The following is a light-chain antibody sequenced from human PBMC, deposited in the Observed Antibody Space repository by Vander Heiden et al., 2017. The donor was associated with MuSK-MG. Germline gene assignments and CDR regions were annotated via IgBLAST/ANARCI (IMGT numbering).Light chain of an antibody. J-gene: IGKJ4*01. CDR2: DAS. V-gene: IGKV3-11*01. CDR1: QSISRF. CDR3: QQRSNCPFT. Sequence: EIVLTQSPATLSLSPGERATLSCRASQSISRFSLWYQQKPGQAPRLLIYDASNRATGIPARFSGSGSGTDFTLTISSLEPEDFAVYYCQQRSNCPFTFGGGTKVEIK.